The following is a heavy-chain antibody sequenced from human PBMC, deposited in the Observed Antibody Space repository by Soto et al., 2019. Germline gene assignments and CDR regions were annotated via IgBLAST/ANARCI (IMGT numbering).Heavy chain of an antibody. Sequence: ASVKVSCKASGGTFSSYAISWVRQAPGQGLEWMGGIIPIFGTANYAQKFQGRVTITADESTSTAYMELSSLRSEDTAVYYCANRGYSYGHRGYYYYGMDVWGQGTTVTVSS. CDR3: ANRGYSYGHRGYYYYGMDV. J-gene: IGHJ6*02. D-gene: IGHD5-18*01. CDR1: GGTFSSYA. CDR2: IIPIFGTA. V-gene: IGHV1-69*13.